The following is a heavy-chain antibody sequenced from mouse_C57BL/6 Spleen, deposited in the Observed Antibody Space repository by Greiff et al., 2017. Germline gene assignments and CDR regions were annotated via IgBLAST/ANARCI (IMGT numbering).Heavy chain of an antibody. V-gene: IGHV14-1*01. CDR1: GFNIKDYY. CDR2: IDPEDGDT. D-gene: IGHD1-1*01. CDR3: TAITTVVDGYFDY. J-gene: IGHJ2*01. Sequence: DVKLVESGAELVRPGASVKLSCTASGFNIKDYYMHWVKQRPEQGLEWIGRIDPEDGDTEYAPKFQGKATMTADTSSTTAYLQLSSLTSEDTAVYYCTAITTVVDGYFDYWGQGTTLTVSS.